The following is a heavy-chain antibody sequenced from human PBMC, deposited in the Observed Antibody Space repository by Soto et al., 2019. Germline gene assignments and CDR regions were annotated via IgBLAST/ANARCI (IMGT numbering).Heavy chain of an antibody. D-gene: IGHD1-26*01. Sequence: SVKVSCKASGGTFSSYAISWVRQAPGQGLEWMGRIIPILGIANYAQKFQGRVTITADKSTSTAYMELSSLRSEDTAVYYCAGGVGSPLSYYGMDVWGQGTTVTVSS. V-gene: IGHV1-69*04. CDR3: AGGVGSPLSYYGMDV. CDR2: IIPILGIA. J-gene: IGHJ6*02. CDR1: GGTFSSYA.